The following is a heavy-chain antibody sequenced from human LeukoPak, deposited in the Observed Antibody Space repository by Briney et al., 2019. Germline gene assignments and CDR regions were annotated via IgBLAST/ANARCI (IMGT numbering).Heavy chain of an antibody. V-gene: IGHV4-30-2*01. CDR1: GGSISSGGYY. D-gene: IGHD4-11*01. J-gene: IGHJ2*01. CDR3: ARDDYSGVTDWYFDL. Sequence: TLSLTCTVSGGSISSGGYYWSWIRQPPGKGLEWIGYIYHSGSTYYNPSLKSRVTISVDRSKNQFSLKLSSVTAADTAVYYCARDDYSGVTDWYFDLWGRGTLVIVSS. CDR2: IYHSGST.